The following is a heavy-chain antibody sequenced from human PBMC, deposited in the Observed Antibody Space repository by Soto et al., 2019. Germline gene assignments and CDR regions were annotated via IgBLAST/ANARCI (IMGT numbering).Heavy chain of an antibody. CDR2: IYYSGST. CDR3: ARDRHNNFFDP. CDR1: TDLISNPY. V-gene: IGHV4-59*11. Sequence: SETLSLTCTVSTDLISNPYWSWVRKPPGKGLEWIGYIYYSGSTYYNPSLESRVAISLDTSRSQFSLTLHSVTAADTAIYYCARDRHNNFFDPWGQGTLVTVSS. J-gene: IGHJ5*02. D-gene: IGHD6-6*01.